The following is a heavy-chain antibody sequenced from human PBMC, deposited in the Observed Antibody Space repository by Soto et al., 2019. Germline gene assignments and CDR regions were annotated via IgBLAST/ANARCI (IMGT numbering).Heavy chain of an antibody. CDR1: GYSFSNFW. CDR2: IYPDDSDT. Sequence: GESLKISCQASGYSFSNFWIAWLRQMAGEGLEWLGIIYPDDSDTRYSPSFLGQVTISADKSIKTTYLQWSSLKASDTAIYFCASSVLVTSTMNYFDLWGQGTLVTVSS. J-gene: IGHJ4*02. CDR3: ASSVLVTSTMNYFDL. V-gene: IGHV5-51*01. D-gene: IGHD2-8*02.